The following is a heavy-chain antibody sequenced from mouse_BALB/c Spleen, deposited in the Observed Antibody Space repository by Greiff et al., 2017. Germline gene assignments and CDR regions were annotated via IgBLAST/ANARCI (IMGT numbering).Heavy chain of an antibody. D-gene: IGHD2-14*01. Sequence: EVQLQQSGPELVKPGASVKIPCKASGYTFTDYNMDWVKQSHGKSLEWIGDINPNNGGTIYNQKFKGKATLTVDKSSSTAYMELRSLTSEDTAVYYCARRRYYRYVYAMDYWGQGTSVTVSS. CDR1: GYTFTDYN. J-gene: IGHJ4*01. V-gene: IGHV1-18*01. CDR2: INPNNGGT. CDR3: ARRRYYRYVYAMDY.